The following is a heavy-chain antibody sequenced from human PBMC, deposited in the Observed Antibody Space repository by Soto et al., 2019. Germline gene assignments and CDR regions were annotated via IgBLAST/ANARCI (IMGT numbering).Heavy chain of an antibody. CDR2: IKQDGSEK. V-gene: IGHV3-7*01. D-gene: IGHD2-2*03. CDR3: GRDFPGYCSSTSCYDVFDI. J-gene: IGHJ3*02. CDR1: GFTFSSYW. Sequence: GGSLRLSCAASGFTFSSYWMSWVRQAPGKGLEWVANIKQDGSEKYYVDSVKGRFTISRDNAKNSLYLQMNSLRAEDTAVYYCGRDFPGYCSSTSCYDVFDIWGQGKMVTVSS.